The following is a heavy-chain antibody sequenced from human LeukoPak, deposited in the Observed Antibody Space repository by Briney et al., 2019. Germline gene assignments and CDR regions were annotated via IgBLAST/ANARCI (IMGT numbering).Heavy chain of an antibody. D-gene: IGHD6-19*01. J-gene: IGHJ1*01. CDR1: GGSISSSSYY. V-gene: IGHV4-39*07. Sequence: PSETLSLTCTVSGGSISSSSYYWGWIRQPPGKGLEWIGSIYHSGSTYYNPSLKSRVTISVDTSKNQFSLKLSSVTAADTAVYYCARMYSSGWYGYFQHWGQGTLVTVSS. CDR2: IYHSGST. CDR3: ARMYSSGWYGYFQH.